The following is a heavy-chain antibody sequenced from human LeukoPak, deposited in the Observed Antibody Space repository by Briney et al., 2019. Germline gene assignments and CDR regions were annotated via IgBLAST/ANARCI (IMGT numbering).Heavy chain of an antibody. D-gene: IGHD1-26*01. CDR3: ARRRASVGAKGFADY. V-gene: IGHV1-18*01. J-gene: IGHJ4*02. CDR2: ISGYNGET. Sequence: GASVKVSCKASGYTFTSYGIGWVRQAPGRGLEWLGWISGYNGETYYGQNFQDRVAVTIDPSTDTAYMEVRSLSSDDTAVYYRARRRASVGAKGFADYWGQGTLVTVSS. CDR1: GYTFTSYG.